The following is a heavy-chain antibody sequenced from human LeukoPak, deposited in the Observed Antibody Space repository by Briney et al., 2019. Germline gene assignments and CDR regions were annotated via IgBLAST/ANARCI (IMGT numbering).Heavy chain of an antibody. J-gene: IGHJ4*02. CDR3: ARDSFGSYDY. Sequence: GSLRLSCAASGFTFTSNWMSWVRQAPGKGLEWVAIIKQDGSEKYYVDSVKGRFTISRDNAKNSLYLQMNSLRAEDTAVYYCARDSFGSYDYWGQGTLVTVSS. V-gene: IGHV3-7*01. D-gene: IGHD2/OR15-2a*01. CDR2: IKQDGSEK. CDR1: GFTFTSNW.